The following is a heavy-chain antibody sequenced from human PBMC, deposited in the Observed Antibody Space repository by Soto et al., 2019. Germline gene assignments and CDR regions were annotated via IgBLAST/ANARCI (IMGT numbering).Heavy chain of an antibody. J-gene: IGHJ4*02. Sequence: ASVKVSCQASGDTFNGYAIHWVRQAPGQRLEWMGWINAGNGNTKYSQKFQGRVTITRDTSASTAYMELSSLRSEDSAVYYCARAVAVPADFDYWGQGTLVTVSS. CDR2: INAGNGNT. CDR3: ARAVAVPADFDY. D-gene: IGHD6-19*01. CDR1: GDTFNGYA. V-gene: IGHV1-3*01.